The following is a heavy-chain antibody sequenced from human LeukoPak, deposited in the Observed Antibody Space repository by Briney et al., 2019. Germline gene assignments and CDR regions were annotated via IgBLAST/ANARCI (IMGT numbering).Heavy chain of an antibody. CDR1: GGSISSYY. CDR2: IYYSGST. D-gene: IGHD5-12*01. V-gene: IGHV4-59*01. Sequence: SETLSLTCTVSGGSISSYYWNWIRQPPGEGLEWIGYIYYSGSTNYNPSLKSRVTISIDTSKNQFSLKLSSVTAADTAVYYCARTLSGYSNGDYWGQGTLVTVSS. J-gene: IGHJ4*02. CDR3: ARTLSGYSNGDY.